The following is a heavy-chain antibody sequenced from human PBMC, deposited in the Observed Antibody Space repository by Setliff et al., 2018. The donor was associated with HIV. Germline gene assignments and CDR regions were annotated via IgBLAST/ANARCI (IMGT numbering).Heavy chain of an antibody. D-gene: IGHD3-16*01. CDR2: INWNGVRT. J-gene: IGHJ3*01. CDR1: GFAFVDFA. Sequence: PGESLKISCAASGFAFVDFAMTWVRQRPGKGPEWVSYINWNGVRTDFADSVEGRFSISRDNVERYVFLEMNNLRPEDTALYYCARHWGRDLGHAFEGWGQGTMVTVSS. CDR3: ARHWGRDLGHAFEG. V-gene: IGHV3-20*04.